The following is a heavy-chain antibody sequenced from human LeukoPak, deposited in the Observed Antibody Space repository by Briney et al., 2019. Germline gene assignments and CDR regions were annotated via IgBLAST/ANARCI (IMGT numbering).Heavy chain of an antibody. D-gene: IGHD6-25*01. CDR2: MNPNSGNT. CDR3: ARGLSIAAGAMGY. J-gene: IGHJ4*02. V-gene: IGHV1-8*01. CDR1: GYTLTRYG. Sequence: GASVKVSCKASGYTLTRYGLTWVRQATGQGLEWMGWMNPNSGNTGYAQKFQGRVIMTRNTSISTAYMEVSSLRSEDTAVYYCARGLSIAAGAMGYWGQGTLVTVSS.